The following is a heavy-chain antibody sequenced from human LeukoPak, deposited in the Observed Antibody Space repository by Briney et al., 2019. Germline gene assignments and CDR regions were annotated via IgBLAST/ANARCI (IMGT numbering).Heavy chain of an antibody. CDR3: VRDRDPNWFDP. Sequence: SQTLSLTCAISGYSVSSNSVAWHWIRQSPSRGLVWLGRTYYRSSWYSNYAPSVKSRITINPDTSKNQFSLQLNSVTPEDTAVYYCVRDRDPNWFDPWGQGTLVTVSS. CDR2: TYYRSSWYS. J-gene: IGHJ5*02. V-gene: IGHV6-1*01. CDR1: GYSVSSNSVA. D-gene: IGHD5-24*01.